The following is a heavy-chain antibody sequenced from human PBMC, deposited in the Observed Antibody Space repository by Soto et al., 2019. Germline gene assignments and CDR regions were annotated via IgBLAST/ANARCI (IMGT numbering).Heavy chain of an antibody. CDR2: IVPSLDTT. CDR1: GGTFSSSG. Sequence: QVHLVQSGTEVKKPGSSVKVSCKASGGTFSSSGFSWVRQAPGQGLEWMGMIVPSLDTTNYAQKFQARVTITADEVTSTAYMEVRSLRSDDTAVYYCARWPQPRYTADPYAVDVWGQGTRVIVSS. J-gene: IGHJ6*02. CDR3: ARWPQPRYTADPYAVDV. D-gene: IGHD3-16*02. V-gene: IGHV1-69*11.